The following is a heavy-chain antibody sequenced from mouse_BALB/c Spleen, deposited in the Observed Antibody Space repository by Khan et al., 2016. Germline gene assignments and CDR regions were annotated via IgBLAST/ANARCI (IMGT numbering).Heavy chain of an antibody. CDR3: ARDYCGISYVDV. J-gene: IGHJ1*01. CDR1: GYSITSDYA. V-gene: IGHV3-2*02. Sequence: EVRRQGSGPGLVKPSQSLSLTCTVTGYSITSDYAWNWIRQFPGNRLEWLGYITSSGSTTYNPSLKSRVSITRDTSQNQFFLHLNSVTAEDTATFNCARDYCGISYVDVWGAGTTGTVSS. D-gene: IGHD1-1*01. CDR2: ITSSGST.